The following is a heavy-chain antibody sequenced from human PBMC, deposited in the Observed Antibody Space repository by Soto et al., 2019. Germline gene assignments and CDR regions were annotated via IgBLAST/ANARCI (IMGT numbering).Heavy chain of an antibody. D-gene: IGHD6-13*01. CDR2: ISSSSNYI. CDR1: GFTFSSYS. J-gene: IGHJ4*02. CDR3: AREDINMQLVPDY. Sequence: EVQLVESGGGLVKPGGSLRLSCAASGFTFSSYSMNWVRQAPGKGLEWVSSISSSSNYIYYADSVKGRFTISRDNAKNSLYLQMNSLRAEDTAVYYCAREDINMQLVPDYWGQGTLVTVSS. V-gene: IGHV3-21*01.